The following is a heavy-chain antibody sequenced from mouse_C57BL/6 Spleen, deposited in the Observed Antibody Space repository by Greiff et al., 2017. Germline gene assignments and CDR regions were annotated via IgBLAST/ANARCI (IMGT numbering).Heavy chain of an antibody. CDR2: IYPGSGST. CDR1: GYTFTSYW. D-gene: IGHD3-1*01. CDR3: ARTGAGYFDY. Sequence: VQLQQPGAELVKPGASVKMSCKASGYTFTSYWITWVKQRPGQGLEWIGDIYPGSGSTNYNEKFKSKATLTVDTSSSTAYMHLSRLTSEDSAVDDCARTGAGYFDYWGQGTTLTVSS. V-gene: IGHV1-55*01. J-gene: IGHJ2*01.